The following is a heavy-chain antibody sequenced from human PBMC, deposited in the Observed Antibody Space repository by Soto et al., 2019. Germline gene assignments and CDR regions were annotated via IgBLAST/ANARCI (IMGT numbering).Heavy chain of an antibody. D-gene: IGHD1-1*01. CDR2: ISYDGTDE. Sequence: QVQLVESGGGVVQPGRSLRLSCAASGFSFSSYGMHWVRQAPGKGLEWVAMISYDGTDEYYADSVKGRFTISRDNSKNAVYLQMNSLRADDTDVYYCAKQESYWNDHFDYWGQGTLVTVSS. CDR3: AKQESYWNDHFDY. J-gene: IGHJ4*02. CDR1: GFSFSSYG. V-gene: IGHV3-30*18.